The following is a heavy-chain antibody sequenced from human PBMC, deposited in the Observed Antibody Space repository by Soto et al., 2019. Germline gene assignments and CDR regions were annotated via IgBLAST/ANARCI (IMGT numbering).Heavy chain of an antibody. V-gene: IGHV1-69*02. D-gene: IGHD2-8*01. CDR1: GGTFSSYT. Sequence: SVKVSCKASGGTFSSYTISWVRQAPGQGLEWMGRIIPILGIANYAQKFQGRVTITADKSTSTAYMELSSLRSEDTAVYYCATSYCTNGVCYNPYYYYYMDVWGKGTTVTVSS. CDR2: IIPILGIA. CDR3: ATSYCTNGVCYNPYYYYYMDV. J-gene: IGHJ6*03.